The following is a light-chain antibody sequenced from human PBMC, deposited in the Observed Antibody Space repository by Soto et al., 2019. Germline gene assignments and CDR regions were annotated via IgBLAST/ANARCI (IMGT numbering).Light chain of an antibody. CDR1: QSITGY. CDR2: AAS. Sequence: DIQMTQSPSSLSASVGDRVMITCRASQSITGYLNWYQQKPGKAPKLLIYAASNLQSGVPSRFSGSGSGKDFTLTISSLQPEDFATYFCQQSQNIPYTFGQGTKLEIK. J-gene: IGKJ2*01. V-gene: IGKV1-39*01. CDR3: QQSQNIPYT.